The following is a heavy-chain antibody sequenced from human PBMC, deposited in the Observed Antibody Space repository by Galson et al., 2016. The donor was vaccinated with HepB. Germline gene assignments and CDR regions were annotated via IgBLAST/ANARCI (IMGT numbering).Heavy chain of an antibody. D-gene: IGHD1-26*01. CDR1: GGSISGYY. Sequence: SETLSLTCTVSGGSISGYYWSWMRQPPGKGLQWIGYISDSGNTDYNPSLKSRVTISADTSRNQFSLQLRSVTAADTAVYYCARGSHVIGPWGQGTLVTVSS. V-gene: IGHV4-59*01. CDR3: ARGSHVIGP. CDR2: ISDSGNT. J-gene: IGHJ5*02.